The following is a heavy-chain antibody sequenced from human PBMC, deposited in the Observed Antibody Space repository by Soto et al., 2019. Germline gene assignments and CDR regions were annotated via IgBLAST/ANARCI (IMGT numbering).Heavy chain of an antibody. Sequence: SETLSLTCTVSGGSISSSSYYWGWIRQPPGKRLKWIGSIYYSGSTYYNQSLKSRGTISVDTSKNQLSLKLNSVTAADTAVYYCARPIAAAGTIPTDYYYGMDVWGQGTTVT. CDR3: ARPIAAAGTIPTDYYYGMDV. CDR1: GGSISSSSYY. J-gene: IGHJ6*02. D-gene: IGHD6-13*01. CDR2: IYYSGST. V-gene: IGHV4-39*01.